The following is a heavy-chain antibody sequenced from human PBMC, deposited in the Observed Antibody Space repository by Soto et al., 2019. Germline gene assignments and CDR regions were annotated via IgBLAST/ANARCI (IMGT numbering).Heavy chain of an antibody. V-gene: IGHV1-18*01. Sequence: QVQLVQSGDEVKKPGASVKVSCKASGYIFVNYGIAWVRQAPGQGLEWMGWISPYTGNTHSATKIQGRLTMTTDTSTRTAYIDLGSLTSDDTAVYYCGMVDNYVTPTPQDVWGQGTTITVSS. D-gene: IGHD3-16*01. CDR3: GMVDNYVTPTPQDV. CDR1: GYIFVNYG. J-gene: IGHJ6*02. CDR2: ISPYTGNT.